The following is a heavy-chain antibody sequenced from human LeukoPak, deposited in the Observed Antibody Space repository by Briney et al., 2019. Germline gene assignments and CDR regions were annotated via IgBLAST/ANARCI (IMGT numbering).Heavy chain of an antibody. J-gene: IGHJ4*02. V-gene: IGHV1-69*04. D-gene: IGHD3-16*01. CDR3: ARAQGRGSYLDY. CDR1: GYTFTSYG. Sequence: GASVKVSCKASGYTFTSYGISWVRQAPGQGLEWMGRIIPILGIANYAQKFQGRVTITADKSTSTAYMELSSLRSEDTAVYYCARAQGRGSYLDYWGQGTLVTVSS. CDR2: IIPILGIA.